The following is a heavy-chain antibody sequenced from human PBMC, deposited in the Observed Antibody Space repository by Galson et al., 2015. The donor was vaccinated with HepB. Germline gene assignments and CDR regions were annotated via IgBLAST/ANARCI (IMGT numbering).Heavy chain of an antibody. CDR1: GDSVSSNSAA. Sequence: CAISGDSVSSNSAAWNWIRQSPSRGLEWLGRTYYRSKWYNDYAVSVKSRITINPDTSKNQFSLQLNSVTPEDTAVYYCARARYCSGGSCYSEGFGYWGQGTLVTVSS. CDR2: TYYRSKWYN. CDR3: ARARYCSGGSCYSEGFGY. J-gene: IGHJ4*02. D-gene: IGHD2-15*01. V-gene: IGHV6-1*01.